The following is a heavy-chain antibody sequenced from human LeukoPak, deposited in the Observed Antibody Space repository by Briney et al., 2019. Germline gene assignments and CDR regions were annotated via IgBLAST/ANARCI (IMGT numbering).Heavy chain of an antibody. Sequence: GAPVKVSCKASGYTFTSYAMHWVRQAPGQRLEWMGWINAGNGNTKYSQKFQGRVTITRDTSASTAYMELSSLRSEDTAVYYCARCAPPDSSGWYFVGWFDPWAREPWSPSPQ. CDR2: INAGNGNT. D-gene: IGHD6-19*01. CDR1: GYTFTSYA. J-gene: IGHJ5*02. CDR3: ARCAPPDSSGWYFVGWFDP. V-gene: IGHV1-3*01.